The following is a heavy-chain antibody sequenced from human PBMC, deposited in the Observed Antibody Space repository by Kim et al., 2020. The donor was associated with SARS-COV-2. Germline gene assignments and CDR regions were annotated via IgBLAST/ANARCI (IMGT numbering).Heavy chain of an antibody. J-gene: IGHJ6*02. V-gene: IGHV3-11*05. D-gene: IGHD1-1*01. CDR3: VRDASQNWREGYYYYGMDV. Sequence: GRFTISRDNAKNLLYLQMNSLRAEDTAVYYCVRDASQNWREGYYYYGMDVWGQGTTVTVSS.